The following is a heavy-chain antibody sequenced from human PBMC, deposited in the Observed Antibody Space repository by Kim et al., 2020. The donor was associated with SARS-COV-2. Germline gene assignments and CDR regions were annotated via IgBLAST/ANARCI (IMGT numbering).Heavy chain of an antibody. CDR3: ARLDYESSSQYYFDY. D-gene: IGHD3-22*01. V-gene: IGHV4-34*01. Sequence: SETLSLTCAVYGGSFSGYYWSWIRQPPGKGLEWIGEINHSGSTNYNPSLKSRVTISVDTSKNQFSLKLSPVTAADTAVYYCARLDYESSSQYYFDYWGQGTLVTVSS. CDR1: GGSFSGYY. CDR2: INHSGST. J-gene: IGHJ4*02.